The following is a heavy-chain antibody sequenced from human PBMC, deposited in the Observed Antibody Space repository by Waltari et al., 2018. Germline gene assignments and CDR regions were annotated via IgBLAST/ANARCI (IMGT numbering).Heavy chain of an antibody. CDR2: IIGNGGGT. D-gene: IGHD3-3*01. Sequence: DVQVVESGGGLVQPGGSLRLSCAASGFIITHYAVTWFRQAPGGGLEWVSAIIGNGGGTYYADSVKGRFTIYRDISKNTVYLQMNSLRAEDTAMYYCVKDYPETIFGVTIRHFFDYWGQGTLVTVSS. J-gene: IGHJ4*02. CDR3: VKDYPETIFGVTIRHFFDY. CDR1: GFIITHYA. V-gene: IGHV3-23*04.